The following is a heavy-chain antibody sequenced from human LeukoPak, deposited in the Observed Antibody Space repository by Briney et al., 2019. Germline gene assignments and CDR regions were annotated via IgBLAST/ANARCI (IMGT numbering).Heavy chain of an antibody. V-gene: IGHV4-59*04. CDR2: IYYSGST. Sequence: PSETLSLTCTVSGGSISNYFWSWIRQPPGKGLEWIGYIYYSGSTSYNPSLKSRVTISVDTSKNQFSLKLSSVTAADTAVYYCARLPTITFFDYWGQGTLVTVSS. CDR1: GGSISNYF. D-gene: IGHD5-12*01. CDR3: ARLPTITFFDY. J-gene: IGHJ4*02.